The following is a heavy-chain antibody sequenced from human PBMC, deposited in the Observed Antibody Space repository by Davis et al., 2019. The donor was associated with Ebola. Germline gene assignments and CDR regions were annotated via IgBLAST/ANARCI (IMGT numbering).Heavy chain of an antibody. CDR3: AKNRYSSSWYGDYGMDV. J-gene: IGHJ6*02. D-gene: IGHD6-13*01. CDR1: GFTFSSYG. V-gene: IGHV3-66*01. CDR2: IYSGPGT. Sequence: GESLKISCAASGFTFSSYGMHWVRQAPGKGLEWVSMIYSGPGTLYADSVRGRFTVSRDNSKNMLFLQMNSLRAEDTAVYYCAKNRYSSSWYGDYGMDVWGQGTTVTVSS.